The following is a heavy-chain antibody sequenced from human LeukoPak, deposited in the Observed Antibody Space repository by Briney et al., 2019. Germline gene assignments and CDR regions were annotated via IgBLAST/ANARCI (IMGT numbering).Heavy chain of an antibody. CDR1: GFTFSSYS. CDR3: ARFLGDFWSGSILDAFDI. D-gene: IGHD3-3*01. Sequence: GGSLRLSCAASGFTFSSYSMTWVRQAPGKGLEWVSSISSSSSYIYYADSVKGRFTISRDNAKNSLYLQMNSLRAEDTAVYYCARFLGDFWSGSILDAFDIWGQGTMVTVSS. J-gene: IGHJ3*02. CDR2: ISSSSSYI. V-gene: IGHV3-21*01.